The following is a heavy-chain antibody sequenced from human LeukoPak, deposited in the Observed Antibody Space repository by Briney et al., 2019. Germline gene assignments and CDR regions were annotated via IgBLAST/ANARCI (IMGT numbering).Heavy chain of an antibody. CDR2: ISSSATTI. D-gene: IGHD6-6*01. V-gene: IGHV3-11*01. CDR1: GFTFSDFY. CDR3: ARYSSWDTHYYMDV. Sequence: GGSLRLSCAASGFTFSDFYMSWIRQAPGKGLEFVSFISSSATTIYYADSVKGRFTISRDNAKNSLYLQMNSLRADDTAVFFCARYSSWDTHYYMDVWGKGTTVTVSS. J-gene: IGHJ6*03.